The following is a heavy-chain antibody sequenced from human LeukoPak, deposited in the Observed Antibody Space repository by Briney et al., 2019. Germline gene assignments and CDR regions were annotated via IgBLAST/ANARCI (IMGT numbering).Heavy chain of an antibody. CDR1: GYTFTVYY. Sequence: ASVTVSCKASGYTFTVYYMHWVRQAPGQGLEWMGWINPNSGGTNYAQKFQGRVTMTRDTSISTAYMELSRLRSDDTAVYYCARGKGTGYYYYGMDVWGQGTTVTVSS. V-gene: IGHV1-2*02. CDR3: ARGKGTGYYYYGMDV. CDR2: INPNSGGT. J-gene: IGHJ6*02.